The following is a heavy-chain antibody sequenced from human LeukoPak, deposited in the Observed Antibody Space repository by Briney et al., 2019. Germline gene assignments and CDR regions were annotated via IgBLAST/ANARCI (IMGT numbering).Heavy chain of an antibody. CDR3: ARQSGTYIDH. Sequence: SETLSLTCTVSGGSIRSYYWSWIRQPPGKGLEGIGYLFYSGSTNYNPSLMSRVTTSVDTYKNQFSVEVISVTAADTAVYYCARQSGTYIDHWGQGILVTVSS. CDR1: GGSIRSYY. D-gene: IGHD1-26*01. CDR2: LFYSGST. J-gene: IGHJ4*02. V-gene: IGHV4-59*08.